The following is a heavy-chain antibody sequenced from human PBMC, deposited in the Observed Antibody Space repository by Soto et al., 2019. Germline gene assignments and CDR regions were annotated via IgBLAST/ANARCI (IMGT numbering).Heavy chain of an antibody. CDR3: ARALRPTSYFHYYMDI. V-gene: IGHV3-23*01. J-gene: IGHJ6*03. Sequence: EVHLLESGGGLAQPGGSLRLSCEASGFTFSTYAMSWVRQVPGKGLDWVSVIGGVGDGIYYADSVKGRFTISRDNSKNTLYLQMNTLRAEDSAVYYCARALRPTSYFHYYMDIWGKGTTVTVSS. D-gene: IGHD5-12*01. CDR2: IGGVGDGI. CDR1: GFTFSTYA.